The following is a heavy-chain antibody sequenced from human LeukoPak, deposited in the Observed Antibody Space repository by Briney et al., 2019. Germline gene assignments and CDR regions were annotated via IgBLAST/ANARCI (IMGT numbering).Heavy chain of an antibody. V-gene: IGHV4-31*03. J-gene: IGHJ5*02. CDR1: GGSISGYY. CDR2: IHYSGST. CDR3: ARDRWFDP. Sequence: SETLSLTCTVSGGSISGYYWSWIRQNPGKGLEWIGYIHYSGSTYYNPSLKSRVTISVDTSDNQFSLKLSSVTAADTAVYYCARDRWFDPWGQGTLVTVSS.